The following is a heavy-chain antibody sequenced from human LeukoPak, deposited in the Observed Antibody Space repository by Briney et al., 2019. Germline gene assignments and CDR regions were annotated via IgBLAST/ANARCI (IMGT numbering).Heavy chain of an antibody. J-gene: IGHJ6*02. Sequence: ASVKVSCKASGYTVTGYYMHWKRQAPGQGLEWMGWINPNSGGTNYAQKFQGRVTMTRDTSISTAYMELSRLRSDDTAVYYCAKLRREDDLWSVDYYWTDLWGQGTTVTVSS. CDR2: INPNSGGT. CDR3: AKLRREDDLWSVDYYWTDL. V-gene: IGHV1-2*02. D-gene: IGHD3-3*01. CDR1: GYTVTGYY.